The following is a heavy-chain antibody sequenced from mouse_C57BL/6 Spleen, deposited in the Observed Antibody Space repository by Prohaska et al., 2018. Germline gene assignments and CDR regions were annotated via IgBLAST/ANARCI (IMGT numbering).Heavy chain of an antibody. CDR3: ARGHGSSYYYAMDY. CDR2: IDPSYSYT. Sequence: AIDPSYSYTNYNQKFKGKATLTVDTSSSTAYMQLSSLTSEDSAVYYCARGHGSSYYYAMDYWGQGTSVTVSS. V-gene: IGHV1-50*01. J-gene: IGHJ4*01. D-gene: IGHD1-1*01.